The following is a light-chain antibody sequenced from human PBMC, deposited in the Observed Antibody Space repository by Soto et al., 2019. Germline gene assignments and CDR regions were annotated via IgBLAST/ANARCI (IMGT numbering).Light chain of an antibody. CDR1: QSISTY. CDR3: QQSYITPYT. CDR2: TAS. J-gene: IGKJ2*01. V-gene: IGKV1-39*01. Sequence: DIQMTQSPSSLSASIGDSVTITCRASQSISTYLNWYQQKPGKAPKLLIYTASSLQSGVPSRFSGSGSATDFTLTISSLQPEDFATYYCQQSYITPYTFGLGTKLEIK.